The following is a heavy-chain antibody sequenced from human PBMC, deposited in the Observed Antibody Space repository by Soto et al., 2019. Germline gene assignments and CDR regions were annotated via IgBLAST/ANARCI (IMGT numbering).Heavy chain of an antibody. CDR1: GFTFSTDS. D-gene: IGHD6-19*01. CDR2: ISTSGATR. CDR3: ARFFGSGFDY. Sequence: GVLRLSCVASGFTFSTDSMNWVRQAPGKGLEWVAHISTSGATRYYADSVKGRFTISRDNAKTSLYLQMDSLRNEDTAVYYCARFFGSGFDYWGQGTLVTVSS. J-gene: IGHJ4*02. V-gene: IGHV3-48*02.